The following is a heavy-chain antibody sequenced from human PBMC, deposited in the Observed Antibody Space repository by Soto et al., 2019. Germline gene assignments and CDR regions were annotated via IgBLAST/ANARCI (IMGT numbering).Heavy chain of an antibody. CDR3: ARDRDTAMVTREKIMDV. D-gene: IGHD5-18*01. V-gene: IGHV3-30-3*01. Sequence: PWGSLRLSCAASGFTFSSYAMHWVRQAPGKGLEWVAVISYDGSNKYYADSVKGRFTISRDNSKNTLYLQMNSLRAEDTAVYYCARDRDTAMVTREKIMDVWGQGTTVTVSS. CDR1: GFTFSSYA. J-gene: IGHJ6*02. CDR2: ISYDGSNK.